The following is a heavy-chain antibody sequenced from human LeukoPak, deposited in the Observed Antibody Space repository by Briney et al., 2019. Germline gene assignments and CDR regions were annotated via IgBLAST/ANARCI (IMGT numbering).Heavy chain of an antibody. Sequence: GGSLRLSCAASGFTFEDYGMSWVRQAPGKGLEWGSGSNWNGGSTGYADSVKGRFTISRDNAKNSLYLQMNSLRAEDTALYYCARGLGVRGEGFNDWGEGTLVT. J-gene: IGHJ4*02. V-gene: IGHV3-20*04. CDR1: GFTFEDYG. CDR3: ARGLGVRGEGFND. CDR2: SNWNGGST. D-gene: IGHD3-10*01.